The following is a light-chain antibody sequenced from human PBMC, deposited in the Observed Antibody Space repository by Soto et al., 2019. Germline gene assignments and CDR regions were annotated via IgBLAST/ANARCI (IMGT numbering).Light chain of an antibody. CDR1: QSVSSN. Sequence: IVMTQSPATLSVSPGETATHSCRASQSVSSNLAWYQQKPGQAPSLLIYGASTRATGIPARFSGSGSGTKFTLTISSLQSEDYEVDICQQYTNWPRAFGQRTRV. CDR3: QQYTNWPRA. V-gene: IGKV3-15*01. CDR2: GAS. J-gene: IGKJ1*01.